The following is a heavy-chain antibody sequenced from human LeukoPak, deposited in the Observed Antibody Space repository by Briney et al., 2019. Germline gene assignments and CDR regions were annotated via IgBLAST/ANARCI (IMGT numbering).Heavy chain of an antibody. D-gene: IGHD3-9*01. Sequence: SETLSLTCAVYGGSFSGYYWSWIRQPPGKGLEWIGEINHRGSTNYNPSLKSRVTTSLDTSKNQFSLKLNSVTAADTAVYYCARQGYYDILTFDYWGQGNLVTVSS. CDR1: GGSFSGYY. CDR3: ARQGYYDILTFDY. V-gene: IGHV4-34*01. J-gene: IGHJ4*02. CDR2: INHRGST.